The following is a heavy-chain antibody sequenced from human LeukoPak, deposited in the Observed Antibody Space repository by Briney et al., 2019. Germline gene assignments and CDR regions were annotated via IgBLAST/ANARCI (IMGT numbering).Heavy chain of an antibody. V-gene: IGHV4-4*07. CDR1: GGSISSYY. D-gene: IGHD6-25*01. Sequence: SETLSLTCTVSGGSISSYYWSWIRQPAGKGLEWIGRIYTSGSTNYNPSLKSLVTMSVDTSKNQFSLKLSSVTAADTAVYYCAREKTSGYHSNWFDPWGQGTLVTVSS. CDR2: IYTSGST. CDR3: AREKTSGYHSNWFDP. J-gene: IGHJ5*02.